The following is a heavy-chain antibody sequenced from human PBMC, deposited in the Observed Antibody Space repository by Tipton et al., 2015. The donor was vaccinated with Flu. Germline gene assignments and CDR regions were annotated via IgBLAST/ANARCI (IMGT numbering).Heavy chain of an antibody. D-gene: IGHD2-8*02. Sequence: TLSLTCTVSGGSISSSSHYWGWIRQPPGKGLEWIGSIYHSGSTYYNPSLKSRVTISVDTSKNQFSLKLDSVTAGDTAVYYCARRDCAGGICYSRAYDAFDIWGQGTLVTVSS. V-gene: IGHV4-39*07. J-gene: IGHJ3*02. CDR2: IYHSGST. CDR3: ARRDCAGGICYSRAYDAFDI. CDR1: GGSISSSSHY.